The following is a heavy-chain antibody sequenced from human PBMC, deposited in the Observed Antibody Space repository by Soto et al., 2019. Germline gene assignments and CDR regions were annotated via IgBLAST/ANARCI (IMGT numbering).Heavy chain of an antibody. CDR3: TTDSYSTIIIVRFDY. Sequence: GGSLRLSCAASGFTFSNAWINWVRQAPGKGLERVGRIKSKTDGGTTDYTEPVKGRFAISRDDSNNMVYLQMNSLKIDDTAVYYCTTDSYSTIIIVRFDYWGHGTLVTVSS. J-gene: IGHJ4*01. D-gene: IGHD3-22*01. V-gene: IGHV3-15*07. CDR1: GFTFSNAW. CDR2: IKSKTDGGTT.